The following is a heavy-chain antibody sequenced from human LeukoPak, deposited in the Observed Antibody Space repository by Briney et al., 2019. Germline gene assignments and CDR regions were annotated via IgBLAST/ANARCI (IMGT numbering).Heavy chain of an antibody. CDR3: AKDRDLVGATVDY. J-gene: IGHJ4*02. CDR2: ISGSGGST. D-gene: IGHD1-26*01. CDR1: GFTFSSYA. Sequence: GSLRLSCAASGFTFSSYAMSWVRQAPGKGLEWVSAISGSGGSTYYSDSVKGRFTISRDNSKNTLYLQMNSLRAGDKAVYYCAKDRDLVGATVDYWGQGTLVTVSS. V-gene: IGHV3-23*01.